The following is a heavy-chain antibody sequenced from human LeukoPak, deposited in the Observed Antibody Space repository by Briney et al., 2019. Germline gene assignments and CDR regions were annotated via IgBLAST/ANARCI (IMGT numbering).Heavy chain of an antibody. V-gene: IGHV3-30*03. CDR2: ISYDGSNK. Sequence: GGSLRLSCAASGFTFSSYGMHWVRQAPGKGLEWVAVISYDGSNKYYADSVKGRFTISRDNSKNTLYLQMNSLRAEDTAVYYCARALNDLGYCSSTSCSGGFQHWGQGTLVTVSS. D-gene: IGHD2-2*01. CDR3: ARALNDLGYCSSTSCSGGFQH. CDR1: GFTFSSYG. J-gene: IGHJ1*01.